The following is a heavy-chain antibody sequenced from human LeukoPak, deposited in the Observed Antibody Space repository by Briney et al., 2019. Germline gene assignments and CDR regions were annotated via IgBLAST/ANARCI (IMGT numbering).Heavy chain of an antibody. Sequence: SETLSLTCAVYGGSFSGYYWSWIRQPPGKGLEWIGEINHSGSTNYNPSLKSRVTISVDTSKNHFSLKLSSVTAADTAVYYCARGKGYSYGYFWFDPWGQGTLVTVSS. V-gene: IGHV4-34*01. J-gene: IGHJ5*02. CDR1: GGSFSGYY. CDR2: INHSGST. CDR3: ARGKGYSYGYFWFDP. D-gene: IGHD5-18*01.